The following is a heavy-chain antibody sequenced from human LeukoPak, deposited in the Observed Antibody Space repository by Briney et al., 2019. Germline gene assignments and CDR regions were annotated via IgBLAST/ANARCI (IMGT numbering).Heavy chain of an antibody. CDR1: GFTFSSYN. V-gene: IGHV3-23*01. D-gene: IGHD3-22*01. CDR3: AKDGKRITMIGVVRRGHYFDS. CDR2: ISGGGDYK. J-gene: IGHJ4*02. Sequence: PGGSLRLSCAASGFTFSSYNMNWVRQAPGKGLEWVSAISGGGDYKYYADSVKGQFTISRDNSKNTLYLQMNSLRAEDTAVYYCAKDGKRITMIGVVRRGHYFDSWGQGTLVTVSS.